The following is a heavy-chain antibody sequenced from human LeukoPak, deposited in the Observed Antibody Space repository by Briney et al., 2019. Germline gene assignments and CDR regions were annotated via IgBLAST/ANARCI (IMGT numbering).Heavy chain of an antibody. D-gene: IGHD1-14*01. CDR3: ARKAGQFDY. CDR2: IKQDGSEK. CDR1: GFTFSSYR. Sequence: GGSLRLSCAASGFTFSSYRMSWVRQAPGKGLEWVANIKQDGSEKYYVDSVKGRFTISRDNAKNSLYLQMNSLRAEDTAVYYCARKAGQFDYWGQGTLVTVSS. V-gene: IGHV3-7*01. J-gene: IGHJ4*02.